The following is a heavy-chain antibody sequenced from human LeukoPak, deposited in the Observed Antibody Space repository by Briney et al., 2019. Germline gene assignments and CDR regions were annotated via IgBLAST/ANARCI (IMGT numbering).Heavy chain of an antibody. J-gene: IGHJ4*02. CDR1: GFTFDDYA. CDR3: AKGDDSSGYYPPGY. Sequence: PGRSLRLSCAASGFTFDDYAMHWVRQAPGKGLEWVSGISWNSGSIGYADSVKGRFTISRDNAKNSLYLQMNSLRAEDMALYYCAKGDDSSGYYPPGYWGQGTLVTVSS. V-gene: IGHV3-9*03. D-gene: IGHD3-22*01. CDR2: ISWNSGSI.